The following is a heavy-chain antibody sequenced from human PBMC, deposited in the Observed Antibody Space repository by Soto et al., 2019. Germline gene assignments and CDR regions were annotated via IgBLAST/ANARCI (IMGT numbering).Heavy chain of an antibody. CDR1: GFTFDDNA. CDR3: AISQDRGGRTTFIY. D-gene: IGHD3-16*01. J-gene: IGHJ4*02. V-gene: IGHV3-9*01. CDR2: INWKSDI. Sequence: SLRLSVAVSGFTFDDNAMHWGRQAPEKGLEWVSGINWKSDIGYADSVKGRFTISRDNAENSLYLQMNSLRAEDTALYYCAISQDRGGRTTFIYWGQGTQVTVSS.